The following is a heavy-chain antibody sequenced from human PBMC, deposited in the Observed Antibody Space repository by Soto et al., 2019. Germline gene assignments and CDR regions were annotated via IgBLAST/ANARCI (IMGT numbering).Heavy chain of an antibody. V-gene: IGHV4-31*03. Sequence: QVQLQESGPGLVKPSQTLSLTCTVSGGSISSGGYYWSWIRQHPGKGLEWIGYIYYSGSTYYNPSLKSRVXXSXDXXKNQFSLKLSSVTAADTAVYYCARVVPGDLDAFDIWGQGTMVTVSS. CDR2: IYYSGST. CDR3: ARVVPGDLDAFDI. J-gene: IGHJ3*02. CDR1: GGSISSGGYY. D-gene: IGHD7-27*01.